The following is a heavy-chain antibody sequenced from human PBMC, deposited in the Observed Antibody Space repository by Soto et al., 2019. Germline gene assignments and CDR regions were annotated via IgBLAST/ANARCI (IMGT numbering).Heavy chain of an antibody. CDR3: ARSAGNAGPFSEY. J-gene: IGHJ4*02. CDR2: IYPGDSDT. Sequence: GESLKISCKGSGYTFTSYWISWVRQMPGEGLEWMGAIYPGDSDTRYSPSFQGQVTISADKSISTAYMQWSSLQASDSAIYYCARSAGNAGPFSEYWGQGTVLTVSS. V-gene: IGHV5-51*01. CDR1: GYTFTSYW. D-gene: IGHD2-15*01.